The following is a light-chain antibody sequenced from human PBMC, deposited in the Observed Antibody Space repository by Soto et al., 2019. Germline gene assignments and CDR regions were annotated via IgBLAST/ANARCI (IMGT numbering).Light chain of an antibody. Sequence: DIQMTQSPSTLSASLGDRVTITCRASQSISSWLAWYQQKPGKAPKLLIYKASSLESGVPSRFSGSGSGTEFTLTISSLQPDDFATYYCQQYNSYWTFGQGTK. CDR2: KAS. V-gene: IGKV1-5*03. CDR3: QQYNSYWT. CDR1: QSISSW. J-gene: IGKJ1*01.